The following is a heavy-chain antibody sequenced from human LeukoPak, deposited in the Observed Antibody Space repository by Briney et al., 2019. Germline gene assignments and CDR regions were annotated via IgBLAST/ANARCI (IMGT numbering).Heavy chain of an antibody. CDR3: TRDRGGYSSSWYGGLNFDY. D-gene: IGHD6-13*01. Sequence: PGGSLRLSCTASGFTFGDYAMSWFRQAPGKGLEWVGFIRSKAYGGTTEYAASVKGRFTISRDDSKSIAYLQMNSLKTEDTAVYYCTRDRGGYSSSWYGGLNFDYWGQGTLVTVSS. J-gene: IGHJ4*02. V-gene: IGHV3-49*03. CDR2: IRSKAYGGTT. CDR1: GFTFGDYA.